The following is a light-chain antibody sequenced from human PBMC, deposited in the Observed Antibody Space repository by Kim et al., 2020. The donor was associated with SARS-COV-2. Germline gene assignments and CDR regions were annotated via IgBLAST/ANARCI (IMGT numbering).Light chain of an antibody. J-gene: IGLJ1*01. CDR3: QTWGTGIRV. CDR1: IGHSSYA. Sequence: QLVLTQSPSASASLGASVKLTCTLTIGHSSYAIEWHQQQPEKGPRYLMKLNSDGSHSKGDGIPDRFSGSSSGAERYLTISSLQSEDEADYYCQTWGTGIRVFGTGTKVTVL. CDR2: LNSDGSH. V-gene: IGLV4-69*01.